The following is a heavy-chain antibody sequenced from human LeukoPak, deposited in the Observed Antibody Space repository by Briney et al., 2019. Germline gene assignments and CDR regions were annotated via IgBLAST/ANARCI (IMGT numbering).Heavy chain of an antibody. J-gene: IGHJ6*03. V-gene: IGHV3-48*03. Sequence: GGSLRLSCAASGFTFSSYEMNWVRQAPGKGLEWVSYISSSGSTIYYADSVKGRFTISRDNAKNSLYLQMNSLRAEDTAVYYCARRRPYYDFWSGYYTPYYYYYYMDVWGKGTTVTVSS. CDR3: ARRRPYYDFWSGYYTPYYYYYYMDV. CDR1: GFTFSSYE. D-gene: IGHD3-3*01. CDR2: ISSSGSTI.